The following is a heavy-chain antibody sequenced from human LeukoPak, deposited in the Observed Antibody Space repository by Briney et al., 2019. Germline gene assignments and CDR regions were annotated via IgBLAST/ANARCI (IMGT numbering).Heavy chain of an antibody. D-gene: IGHD3-10*01. CDR3: AIRMVRGVIHDY. J-gene: IGHJ4*02. CDR2: IYSGGST. CDR1: GDSISPYY. Sequence: ETLSLTCSVSGDSISPYYWSWIRQPPGKGLEWVSVIYSGGSTYYADSVKGRFTISRDNSKNTLYLQMNSLRAEDTAVYYCAIRMVRGVIHDYWGQGTLVTVSS. V-gene: IGHV3-66*04.